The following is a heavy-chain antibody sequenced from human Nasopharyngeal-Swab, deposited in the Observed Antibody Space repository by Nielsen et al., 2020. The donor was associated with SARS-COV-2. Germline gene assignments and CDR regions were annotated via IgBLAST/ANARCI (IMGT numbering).Heavy chain of an antibody. V-gene: IGHV4-34*01. CDR1: GGSFTTYS. CDR3: ERGRYYGDYDY. D-gene: IGHD4-17*01. CDR2: INHIGST. Sequence: SETLSLTCAVYGGSFTTYSWIWIRQPPGKGLDWIGEINHIGSTNYTTYNPSLNSRVTISLATSKNQFSLALTSVTAADTAIHFCERGRYYGDYDYWGQGALVTVSS. J-gene: IGHJ4*02.